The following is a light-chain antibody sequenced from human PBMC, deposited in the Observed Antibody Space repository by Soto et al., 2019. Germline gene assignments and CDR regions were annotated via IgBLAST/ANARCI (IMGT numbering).Light chain of an antibody. Sequence: QSVLTQPPSVSGAPGQRVTISCTGSSSNIGARYDVHWYQQLPGTAPKILIYGNNNRPSGVPDRFSGSKSGTSASLAITGLQAEDEADYYCQSYDSSLSGSVFGGGTKVTVL. CDR3: QSYDSSLSGSV. V-gene: IGLV1-40*01. J-gene: IGLJ2*01. CDR2: GNN. CDR1: SSNIGARYD.